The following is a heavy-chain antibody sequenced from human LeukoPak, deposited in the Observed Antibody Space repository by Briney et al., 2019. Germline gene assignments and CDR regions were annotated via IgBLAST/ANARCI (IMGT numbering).Heavy chain of an antibody. D-gene: IGHD2-2*01. CDR1: GGSISSYY. J-gene: IGHJ4*02. CDR2: IYYSGST. V-gene: IGHV4-59*01. CDR3: ARVTSSPSFDY. Sequence: PSETLSLTCTVSGGSISSYYWSWIRQPPGKGLEWIGYIYYSGSTNYNPSLKSRVTISVDTSKNQFSLKLSSVTAADTAVYYCARVTSSPSFDYWGQGTLVTVSS.